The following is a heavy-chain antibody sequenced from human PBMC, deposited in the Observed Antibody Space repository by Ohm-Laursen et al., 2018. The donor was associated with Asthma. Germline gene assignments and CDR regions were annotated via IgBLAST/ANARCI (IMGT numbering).Heavy chain of an antibody. CDR2: IYYSGNT. V-gene: IGHV4-39*01. CDR3: ARQRRDGFAY. Sequence: SDTLSLTCTVSGGSIGSDDYYWSWIRQPPGKGLEWIGGIYYSGNTYYNPSLKSRVTISVDTSKNQFSLKLSSVTAADTAVYYCARQRRDGFAYWGQGTLVTVSS. CDR1: GGSIGSDDYY. J-gene: IGHJ4*02. D-gene: IGHD5-24*01.